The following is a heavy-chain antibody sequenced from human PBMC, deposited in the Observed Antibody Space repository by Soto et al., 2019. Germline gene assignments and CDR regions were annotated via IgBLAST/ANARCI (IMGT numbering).Heavy chain of an antibody. CDR2: LHYGGST. CDR3: SRRDGAVAGTEH. V-gene: IGHV4-39*01. D-gene: IGHD6-19*01. Sequence: QLQLQESGPGLVKPSETLSLTCTVPDDSMSRSNFYWGWIRQPPGKGLEWIGSLHYGGSTYSNPSLQSRVTISADTSKNQLSLKLRSVTATDTAVYYCSRRDGAVAGTEHWGQGALVIVSS. J-gene: IGHJ1*01. CDR1: DDSMSRSNFY.